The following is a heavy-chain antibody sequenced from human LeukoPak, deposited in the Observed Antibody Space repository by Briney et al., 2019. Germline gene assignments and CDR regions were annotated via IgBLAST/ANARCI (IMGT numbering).Heavy chain of an antibody. CDR3: ARRRPMVRGVISWFDP. Sequence: SETLSLTCAVYGGSFSGYYWSWIRQPPGKGLEWIGEINHSGSTNYNPSLKSRVTISVDTSKNQFSLKLSSVTAADTAAYYCARRRPMVRGVISWFDPWGQGTLVTVSS. CDR2: INHSGST. CDR1: GGSFSGYY. J-gene: IGHJ5*02. D-gene: IGHD3-10*01. V-gene: IGHV4-34*01.